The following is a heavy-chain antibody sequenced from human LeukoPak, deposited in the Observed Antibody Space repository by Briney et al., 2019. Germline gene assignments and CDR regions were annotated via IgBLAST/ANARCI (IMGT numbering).Heavy chain of an antibody. Sequence: GGSLRLSCAASGCTFSNYGMHWVRQAPGKGLEWFALISYDGSNKYYADSVKGRFTISRDNSKNTLSLQMSSLRAEDTAVYYCAKSAGYNWGFHWGQGTLVTVSS. CDR1: GCTFSNYG. D-gene: IGHD5-24*01. V-gene: IGHV3-30*18. CDR2: ISYDGSNK. J-gene: IGHJ4*02. CDR3: AKSAGYNWGFH.